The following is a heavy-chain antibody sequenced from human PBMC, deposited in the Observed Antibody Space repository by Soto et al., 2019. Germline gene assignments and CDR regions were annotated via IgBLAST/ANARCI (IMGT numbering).Heavy chain of an antibody. Sequence: QEQLVESGGGVVQPGRSLRLSCAASGFVFSDSGMHWVRQAPGKGLEWVAVIWYDGSKKYCGDSVKGRFTISRDNSKNMLFLQMNGLRAEDSAIYYCATDRGDWGQGTLVTVSS. D-gene: IGHD3-10*01. J-gene: IGHJ4*02. CDR1: GFVFSDSG. CDR2: IWYDGSKK. V-gene: IGHV3-33*03. CDR3: ATDRGD.